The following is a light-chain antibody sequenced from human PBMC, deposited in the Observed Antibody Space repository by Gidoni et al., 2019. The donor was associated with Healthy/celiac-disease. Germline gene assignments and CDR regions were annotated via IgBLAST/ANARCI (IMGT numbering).Light chain of an antibody. V-gene: IGKV1-39*01. CDR3: QQSYSTLPIT. J-gene: IGKJ4*01. Sequence: IQMTQSPSSLSASVVDGVTITCRASQSISSYLNWYQQKQGKAPKRLIYAASSLQSGVPSRCSGSGSGTDFTLTISSLQPEDFATYYCQQSYSTLPITFGGGTKVEIK. CDR2: AAS. CDR1: QSISSY.